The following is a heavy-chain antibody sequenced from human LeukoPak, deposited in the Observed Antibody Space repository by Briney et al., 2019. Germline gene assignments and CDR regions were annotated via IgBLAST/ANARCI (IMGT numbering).Heavy chain of an antibody. D-gene: IGHD5-18*01. J-gene: IGHJ3*02. V-gene: IGHV4-39*02. CDR3: ARLGGYSYGYSGAFDI. Sequence: NPSETLSLTCTVSGGSISSISYYWRWIRQPPGKGLERIGNIYYSVSTYYNPSLKSRDAICVDTSKKHFSLRLSSVTAADTAVYYCARLGGYSYGYSGAFDIWGQGTMVTVSS. CDR1: GGSISSISYY. CDR2: IYYSVST.